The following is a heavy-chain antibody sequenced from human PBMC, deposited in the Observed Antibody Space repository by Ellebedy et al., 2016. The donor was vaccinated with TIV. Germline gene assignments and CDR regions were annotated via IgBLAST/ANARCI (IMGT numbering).Heavy chain of an antibody. D-gene: IGHD3-3*01. V-gene: IGHV3-9*01. Sequence: SLKISXAASGFTFDDYAMHWVRQAPGKGLEWVSGISWNSGSIGYADSVKGRFTISRDNAKNSLYLQMNSLRAEDTALYYCAKDRGLRFLESPLEYWGQGTLVTVSS. J-gene: IGHJ4*02. CDR2: ISWNSGSI. CDR1: GFTFDDYA. CDR3: AKDRGLRFLESPLEY.